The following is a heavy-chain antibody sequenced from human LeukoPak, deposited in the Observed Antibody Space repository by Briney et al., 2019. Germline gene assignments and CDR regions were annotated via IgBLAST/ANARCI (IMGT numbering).Heavy chain of an antibody. D-gene: IGHD3-10*01. CDR1: GGSISSSTFY. V-gene: IGHV4-39*01. CDR2: IYYSGST. Sequence: SETLSLTCTVSGGSISSSTFYWVWIRQPPGKGLEWIGSIYYSGSTYYNPSLKSRVSISVDTSKNQFSLKLSSVTAADTAVYYCARPNQYGSGSYWSYFDYWGLGTLVTVSS. CDR3: ARPNQYGSGSYWSYFDY. J-gene: IGHJ4*02.